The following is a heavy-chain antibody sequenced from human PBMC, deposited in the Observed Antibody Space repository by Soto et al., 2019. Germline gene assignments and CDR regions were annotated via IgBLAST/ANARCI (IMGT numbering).Heavy chain of an antibody. CDR3: AKATATGGGAFDI. D-gene: IGHD2-8*02. Sequence: GGSLRLSCAASGFIFSNYVMHWVRQAPGKGLEWVAVISYDGNSKHYADSVKGRFTISRDNSKSTVYVQMNSLTAGDTAVYYCAKATATGGGAFDICGQGTMVTVSS. CDR2: ISYDGNSK. J-gene: IGHJ3*02. V-gene: IGHV3-30-3*01. CDR1: GFIFSNYV.